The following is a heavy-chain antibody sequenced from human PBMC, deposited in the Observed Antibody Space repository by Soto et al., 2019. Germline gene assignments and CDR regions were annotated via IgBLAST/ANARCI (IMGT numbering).Heavy chain of an antibody. D-gene: IGHD3-10*01. J-gene: IGHJ5*02. CDR2: IRRTVSGATT. CDR1: GFTFGDYS. CDR3: ARALGAVTFIRGDVDA. V-gene: IGHV3-49*03. Sequence: EVQLVESGGGLVEPGRSLRLSCTASGFTFGDYSMSWFRQAPGKGLEWVGFIRRTVSGATTEYAASVQGRFIISRDDSQNIVALQMSSLKTEDTDVYYCARALGAVTFIRGDVDAWGQGTLVTVSS.